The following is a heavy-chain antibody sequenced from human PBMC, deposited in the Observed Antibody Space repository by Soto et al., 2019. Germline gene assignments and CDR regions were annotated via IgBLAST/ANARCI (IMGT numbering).Heavy chain of an antibody. D-gene: IGHD5-12*01. V-gene: IGHV3-23*01. J-gene: IGHJ5*02. CDR2: ISGTRGRQRNT. CDR1: GFIFSDYA. Sequence: GGSLRLSCAASGFIFSDYAMTWVRQAPGKGLEWVSTISGTRGRQRNTFYTASVKGRFTVTRDNSKNTLFLQMNSLRVEDTAVYYCAKTMSRLGGYDMSWLAPWGQGTLVTVSS. CDR3: AKTMSRLGGYDMSWLAP.